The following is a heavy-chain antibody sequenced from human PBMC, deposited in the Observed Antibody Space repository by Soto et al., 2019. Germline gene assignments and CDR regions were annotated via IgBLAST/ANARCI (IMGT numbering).Heavy chain of an antibody. CDR2: IDPKNGGT. Sequence: QVQLVQSGTEVKKPGASVKVSCKASGYTVTDYYIHWVRQAPGKGLEWMGWIDPKNGGTIYAQNFQDRVTMTRDTSISTAYMDLSRLTSDDTALYYCARDDYGIYPYWGQGTLVTVSS. CDR3: ARDDYGIYPY. CDR1: GYTVTDYY. V-gene: IGHV1-2*02. D-gene: IGHD1-26*01. J-gene: IGHJ4*02.